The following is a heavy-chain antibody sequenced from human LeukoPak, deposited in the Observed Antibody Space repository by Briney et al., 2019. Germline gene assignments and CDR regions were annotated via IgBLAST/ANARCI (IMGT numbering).Heavy chain of an antibody. Sequence: PGGSLRLSCAASGFTFSSYEMSWVRQAPGKGLEWVSYISVSGSVIYYADSVWGRFTISRDNAKNSLYLQMNSLRAEDTAVYYCARGGRFLWFGGDFWGPGTLVTVSS. CDR1: GFTFSSYE. J-gene: IGHJ4*02. V-gene: IGHV3-48*03. CDR3: ARGGRFLWFGGDF. CDR2: ISVSGSVI. D-gene: IGHD3-10*01.